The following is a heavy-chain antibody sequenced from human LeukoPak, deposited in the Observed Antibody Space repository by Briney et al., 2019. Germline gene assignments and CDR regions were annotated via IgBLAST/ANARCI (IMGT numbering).Heavy chain of an antibody. D-gene: IGHD5-24*01. J-gene: IGHJ4*02. CDR3: ARGRDGYMGYEAY. CDR2: IYYSGST. CDR1: GGSISSSSYY. Sequence: SETLSLTCTVSGGSISSSSYYWGWIRQPPGKGLEWIGSIYYSGSTYYNPSLKSRVTISVDTSKNQFSLKLSSVTAADTAVYYCARGRDGYMGYEAYWGQGTLVTVSS. V-gene: IGHV4-39*07.